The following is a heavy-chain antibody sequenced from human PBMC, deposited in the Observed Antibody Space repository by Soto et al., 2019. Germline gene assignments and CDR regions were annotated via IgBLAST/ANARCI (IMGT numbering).Heavy chain of an antibody. CDR3: ARHADYGSGSHEVYVMDV. CDR1: GYSFTSYW. J-gene: IGHJ6*02. D-gene: IGHD3-10*01. V-gene: IGHV5-51*01. CDR2: IYPGDSDT. Sequence: GESLKISCKGSGYSFTSYWIGWVRQMPRKGLEWMGIIYPGDSDTRYRPSFQGQVTISADKSISTAYLQWSSLKASDTAIYYCARHADYGSGSHEVYVMDVWGQGTTVTVSS.